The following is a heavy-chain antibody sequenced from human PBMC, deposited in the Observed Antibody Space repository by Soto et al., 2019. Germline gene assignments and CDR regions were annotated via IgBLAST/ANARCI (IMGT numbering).Heavy chain of an antibody. CDR2: ISGSGGST. V-gene: IGHV3-23*01. Sequence: GGSLRLSCAASGFTFSSYAMSWVRQAPGKGLEWVSAISGSGGSTYYADSVKGRFTISRDNSKNTLYLQMNSLRAEDTAVYYCLKYGARVTSSPFDYRAKGPPVTVS. J-gene: IGHJ4*02. CDR1: GFTFSSYA. D-gene: IGHD4-17*01. CDR3: LKYGARVTSSPFDY.